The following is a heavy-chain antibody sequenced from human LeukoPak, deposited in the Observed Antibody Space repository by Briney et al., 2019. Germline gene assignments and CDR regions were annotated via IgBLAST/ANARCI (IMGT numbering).Heavy chain of an antibody. J-gene: IGHJ4*02. CDR1: GGSISSSFYY. D-gene: IGHD3-22*01. V-gene: IGHV4-39*01. Sequence: SETLSLTCTVSGGSISSSFYYWGWLRQPPGKGLEWIGSTYYSGTTYYKPSLKSRVSVDTSKNQLSLNLTSVTAADAALYYCARHGYYYYTSGYFGYWGQGILVTVSS. CDR3: ARHGYYYYTSGYFGY. CDR2: TYYSGTT.